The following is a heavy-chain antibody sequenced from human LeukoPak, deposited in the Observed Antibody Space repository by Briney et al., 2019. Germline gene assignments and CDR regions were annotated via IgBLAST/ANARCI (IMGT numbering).Heavy chain of an antibody. J-gene: IGHJ4*02. Sequence: GGSLRLSCAASRFTFSTYTMHWVRQAPGEGLELVSSISSSSNIYYAGSVKGRFTISRDNAKNSLYLQMNTLRAEDTAVYYCARDRTTVTTFDYWGQGTLVTVSS. V-gene: IGHV3-21*01. CDR2: ISSSSNI. D-gene: IGHD4-17*01. CDR3: ARDRTTVTTFDY. CDR1: RFTFSTYT.